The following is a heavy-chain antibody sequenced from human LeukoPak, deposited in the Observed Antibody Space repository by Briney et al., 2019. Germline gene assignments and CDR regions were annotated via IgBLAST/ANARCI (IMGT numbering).Heavy chain of an antibody. Sequence: SETLSLTCSVSGGSITSSSDYWGWIRQPPGKGLEWIANIYYSGTTYYNPSLKSRVTISVDTSKNQFSLKLSSVTAADTAVYYCARTKKVAYGDYENYFDYWGQGTLVTVSS. V-gene: IGHV4-39*07. CDR2: IYYSGTT. CDR1: GGSITSSSDY. D-gene: IGHD4-17*01. CDR3: ARTKKVAYGDYENYFDY. J-gene: IGHJ4*02.